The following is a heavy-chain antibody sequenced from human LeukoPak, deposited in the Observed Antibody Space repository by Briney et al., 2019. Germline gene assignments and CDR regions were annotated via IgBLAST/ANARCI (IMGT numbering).Heavy chain of an antibody. D-gene: IGHD2/OR15-2a*01. J-gene: IGHJ5*02. CDR2: MNPNSGNT. Sequence: GASVKVSCKASGYTFTSYDINWVRQATGQGLEWMGWMNPNSGNTGYAQKFQGRVTMTKDTSTHTGYMELSSLRSDDTAVYYCTLQRISFLNYFDPWGQGTLVTVSS. CDR3: TLQRISFLNYFDP. CDR1: GYTFTSYD. V-gene: IGHV1-8*01.